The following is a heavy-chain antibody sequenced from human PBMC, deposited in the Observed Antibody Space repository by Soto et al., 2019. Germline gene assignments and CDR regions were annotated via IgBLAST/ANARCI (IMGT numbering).Heavy chain of an antibody. J-gene: IGHJ5*02. Sequence: GASVKVSCKASGYTFTSYAMHWVRQAPGQRLEWMGWINAGNGNTKYSQKFQGRVTITRDTSASTAYMELRSLRSDDTAVYYCAKWLGGGWFDPWGQGTLVTVSS. CDR2: INAGNGNT. CDR3: AKWLGGGWFDP. V-gene: IGHV1-3*01. CDR1: GYTFTSYA. D-gene: IGHD6-19*01.